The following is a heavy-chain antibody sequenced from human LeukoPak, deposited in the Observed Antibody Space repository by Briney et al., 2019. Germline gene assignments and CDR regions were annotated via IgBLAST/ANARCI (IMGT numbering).Heavy chain of an antibody. V-gene: IGHV4-39*01. D-gene: IGHD3-10*01. J-gene: IGHJ5*02. CDR1: GGSISSSSYY. CDR2: IYYSGST. CDR3: ARPPFFGSGFGH. Sequence: SETLSLTCTVSGGSISSSSYYWGWIRQPPGKGLEWIGSIYYSGSTYYNPSLKSRVTISVDTSKNQFSLKLSSVTAADTAVYYCARPPFFGSGFGHWGQGTLVTVSS.